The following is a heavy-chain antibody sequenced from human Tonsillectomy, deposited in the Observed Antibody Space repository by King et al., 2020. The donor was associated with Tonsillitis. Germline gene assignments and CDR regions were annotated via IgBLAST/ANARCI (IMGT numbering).Heavy chain of an antibody. Sequence: LQLQESGPGLVKPSQTLSLTCTVSDASISGGSYYWSWIRQPAGKGLEWIGRIYTSGNTNYNPPFKSRVTISIDTSKTQFSLMLSSVTVADTAVYYCARSGYSSGYQDFWGQGTLVTVSS. V-gene: IGHV4-61*02. D-gene: IGHD6-19*01. CDR2: IYTSGNT. CDR1: DASISGGSYY. CDR3: ARSGYSSGYQDF. J-gene: IGHJ4*02.